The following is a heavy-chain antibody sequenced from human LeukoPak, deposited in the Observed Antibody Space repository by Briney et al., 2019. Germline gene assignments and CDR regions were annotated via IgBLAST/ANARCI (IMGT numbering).Heavy chain of an antibody. V-gene: IGHV4-34*01. Sequence: SETLSLTCAVYGGSFSGYYWSWIRQPPGKGLEWIGEINHSGSTNYNPSLKSRVTISVDTSKNQFSLKLSSVTAADTAVYHCARRVRGTLGGAFDIWGQGTMVTVSS. CDR2: INHSGST. CDR3: ARRVRGTLGGAFDI. CDR1: GGSFSGYY. D-gene: IGHD3-10*01. J-gene: IGHJ3*02.